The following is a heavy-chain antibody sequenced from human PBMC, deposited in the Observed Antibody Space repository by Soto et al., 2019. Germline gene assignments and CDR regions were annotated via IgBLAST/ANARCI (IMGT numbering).Heavy chain of an antibody. CDR2: ISWNSGSI. J-gene: IGHJ5*02. V-gene: IGHV3-9*01. CDR1: GFTFDDYA. D-gene: IGHD2-2*01. Sequence: EVQLVESGGGLVQPGRSLRLSCAASGFTFDDYAMHWVRQAPGKGLEWVSGISWNSGSIGYADYVKGRFTISRDNAKNSLYLQMNSLRAEDTALYYCAKEQLGYCISTSCYEAGWFDPWGQGTLVTVSS. CDR3: AKEQLGYCISTSCYEAGWFDP.